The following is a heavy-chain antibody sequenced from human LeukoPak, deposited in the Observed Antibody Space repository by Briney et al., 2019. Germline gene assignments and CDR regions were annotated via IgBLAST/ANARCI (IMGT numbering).Heavy chain of an antibody. Sequence: PGGSLRLSCAASGFTFSTYGMNWVRQAPGKGLEWVSVIYSGGSTYYADSVKGRFTISRDNSKNTLYLQMNSLRAEDTAVYYCARDNWGGAFDIWGQGTMVTVSS. CDR1: GFTFSTYG. CDR3: ARDNWGGAFDI. CDR2: IYSGGST. D-gene: IGHD7-27*01. V-gene: IGHV3-66*02. J-gene: IGHJ3*02.